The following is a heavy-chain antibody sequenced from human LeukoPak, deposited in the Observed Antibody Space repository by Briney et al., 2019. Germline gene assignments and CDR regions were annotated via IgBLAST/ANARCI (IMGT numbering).Heavy chain of an antibody. J-gene: IGHJ6*03. CDR2: ISSSSSTI. V-gene: IGHV3-48*01. Sequence: GGSLRLSCAASGFTFSSYSMNWVRQAPGKGLEWVSYISSSSSTIYYADSVKGRFTISRDNAKNSLYLQMNSLRAEDTAVYYCASWGSSLYYYYMDVWGKGTTVTVSS. CDR3: ASWGSSLYYYYMDV. D-gene: IGHD6-13*01. CDR1: GFTFSSYS.